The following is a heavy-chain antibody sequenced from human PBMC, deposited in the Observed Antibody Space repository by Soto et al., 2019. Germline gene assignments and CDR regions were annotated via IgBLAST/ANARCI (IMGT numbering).Heavy chain of an antibody. J-gene: IGHJ4*02. CDR2: IYHSGST. CDR3: ARSGYCSSTSCYAFEY. V-gene: IGHV4-4*02. Sequence: TSETLSLTCAVSGGSISSSNWWSWVRQPPGKGLEWIGEIYHSGSTNYNPSLKSRVTISVDKSKNQFSLKLSSVTATDTAVYYCARSGYCSSTSCYAFEYWGQGTLVTVSS. CDR1: GGSISSSNW. D-gene: IGHD2-2*01.